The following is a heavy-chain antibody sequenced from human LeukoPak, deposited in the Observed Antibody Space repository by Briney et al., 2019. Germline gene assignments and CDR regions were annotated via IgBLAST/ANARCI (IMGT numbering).Heavy chain of an antibody. CDR1: GGSVSSYH. CDR2: ISYSGST. D-gene: IGHD4-23*01. V-gene: IGHV4-59*02. CDR3: VRSGGL. J-gene: IGHJ3*01. Sequence: SETLSLTCTVSGGSVSSYHWGWIRQPPGKGLEWIGHISYSGSTNYNPSLKGRVTISVDTSKNQFSLRLSSVTAADTAVYYCVRSGGLWGQGTMVTVSS.